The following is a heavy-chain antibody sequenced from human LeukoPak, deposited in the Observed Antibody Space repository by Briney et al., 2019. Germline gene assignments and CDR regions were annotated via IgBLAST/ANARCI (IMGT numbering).Heavy chain of an antibody. CDR3: ARAPGGIYGSGSYYGY. CDR1: GYTFTSYY. Sequence: ASVKVSCKASGYTFTSYYMHWVRQAPGQGLEWMGIINPSGGSTSYAQKFQGRVTMTRDTSTSTVYMELSSLRAEDTAVYYCARAPGGIYGSGSYYGYWGQGTLVTVSS. D-gene: IGHD3-10*01. V-gene: IGHV1-46*01. CDR2: INPSGGST. J-gene: IGHJ4*02.